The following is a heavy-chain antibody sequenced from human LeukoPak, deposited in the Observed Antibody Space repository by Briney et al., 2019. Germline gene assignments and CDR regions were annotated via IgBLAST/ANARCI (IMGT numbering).Heavy chain of an antibody. CDR2: IRSEADGGTL. J-gene: IGHJ4*02. D-gene: IGHD4-23*01. CDR3: TTVIMGTPKDDY. Sequence: GGSLRLSCAASEFSLINAWMSWVRQAPGKGLEWVGRIRSEADGGTLDYAVLVKGRFTISRDASKNTLYLQMNSLKTEDTAVYYCTTVIMGTPKDDYWGQGTLVTVSS. V-gene: IGHV3-15*01. CDR1: EFSLINAW.